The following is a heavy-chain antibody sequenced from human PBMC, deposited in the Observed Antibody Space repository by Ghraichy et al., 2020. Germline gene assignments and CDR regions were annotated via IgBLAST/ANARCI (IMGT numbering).Heavy chain of an antibody. D-gene: IGHD2-15*01. CDR2: IYYSGST. J-gene: IGHJ3*02. CDR3: ASSSPDIVVVVAATGHAFDI. Sequence: SETLSLTCTVSGGSISSGGYYWSWIRQHPGKGLEWIGYIYYSGSTYYNPSLKSRVTISVDTSKNQFSLKLSSVTAAVTAVYYCASSSPDIVVVVAATGHAFDIWGQGKMVTGSS. V-gene: IGHV4-31*03. CDR1: GGSISSGGYY.